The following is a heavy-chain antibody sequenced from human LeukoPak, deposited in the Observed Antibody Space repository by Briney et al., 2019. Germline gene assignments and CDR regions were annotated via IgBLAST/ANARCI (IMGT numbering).Heavy chain of an antibody. CDR3: VRGATELDFWTGYYDK. V-gene: IGHV3-21*01. J-gene: IGHJ4*02. CDR2: ISSSSSYI. CDR1: GFTFSSYS. Sequence: GGSLRLSCAASGFTFSSYSMNWVRQAPGKGLEWVSSISSSSSYIYYADSVKGRFTISRDNSRNTLYLQMNTLRAEDTAVYFCVRGATELDFWTGYYDKWGQGTLVTVSS. D-gene: IGHD3/OR15-3a*01.